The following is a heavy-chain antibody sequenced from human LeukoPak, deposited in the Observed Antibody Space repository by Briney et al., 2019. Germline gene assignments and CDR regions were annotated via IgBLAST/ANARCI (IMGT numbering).Heavy chain of an antibody. CDR2: IYHSGST. CDR1: GYSISSGYY. V-gene: IGHV4-38-2*02. CDR3: ASTDYGDYILGY. D-gene: IGHD4-17*01. Sequence: PSETLSLTCTVSGYSISSGYYWGWIRQPPGKGLEWIGSIYHSGSTYYNPSLKSRVTISVDTSKNQFSLKLSSVTAADTAVYYCASTDYGDYILGYWGQGTLVTVSS. J-gene: IGHJ4*02.